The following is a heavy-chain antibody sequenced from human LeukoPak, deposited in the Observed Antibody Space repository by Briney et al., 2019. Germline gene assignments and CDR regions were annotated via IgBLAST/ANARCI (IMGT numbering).Heavy chain of an antibody. J-gene: IGHJ5*02. CDR1: GFTFSSYN. CDR2: ISSSSSYI. Sequence: GGSLRLSCAASGFTFSSYNMNWVRQAPGKGLEWVSSISSSSSYIYYADSVKGRFTISRDNAKNSLYLQMNSLRAEDTAVYYCARDIVVVPAAIRDDWFDPWGQGTLVTVSS. V-gene: IGHV3-21*01. D-gene: IGHD2-2*01. CDR3: ARDIVVVPAAIRDDWFDP.